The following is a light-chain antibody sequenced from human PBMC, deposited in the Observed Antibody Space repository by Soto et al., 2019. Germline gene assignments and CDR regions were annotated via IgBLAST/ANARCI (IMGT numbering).Light chain of an antibody. V-gene: IGLV1-51*01. J-gene: IGLJ2*01. CDR1: SSNIGNDY. CDR3: GAWDSGLGAHVV. Sequence: QSVLTQPPSVSAAPGQKVTISCSGSSSNIGNDYVSWYQQLPGTAPKLLIYDNNKRPSGIPDRFSGSKSGTSATLGITGLQTGDEADYYCGAWDSGLGAHVVFGGGTKVTVL. CDR2: DNN.